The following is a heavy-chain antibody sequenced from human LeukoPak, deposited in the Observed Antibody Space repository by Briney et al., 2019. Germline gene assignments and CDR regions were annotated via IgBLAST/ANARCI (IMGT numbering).Heavy chain of an antibody. D-gene: IGHD4-11*01. CDR2: IWYDGSNK. Sequence: GGSLRLSCAASGFTFRSYGMQWVRQAPGKGLEWVAIIWYDGSNKYYADSVKGRFTISRDNAKNSLYLQMNSLRAEDTAVYYCARESPDYSFYYYGMDVWGQGTTVTVSS. V-gene: IGHV3-33*01. CDR1: GFTFRSYG. J-gene: IGHJ6*02. CDR3: ARESPDYSFYYYGMDV.